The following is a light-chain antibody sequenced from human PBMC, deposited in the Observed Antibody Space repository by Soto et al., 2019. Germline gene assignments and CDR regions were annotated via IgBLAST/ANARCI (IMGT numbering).Light chain of an antibody. CDR2: EVT. V-gene: IGLV2-14*01. J-gene: IGLJ3*02. CDR1: ASDVGAYNY. Sequence: QSVLTQPASVSGSPGQSITISCTGTASDVGAYNYVSWFQQHPGKAPKLIIYEVTNQPSGVSNRFSGSKSGNTASLTVSGLQAEDEADYYCTSFTSRNTGVFGGGTKVTVL. CDR3: TSFTSRNTGV.